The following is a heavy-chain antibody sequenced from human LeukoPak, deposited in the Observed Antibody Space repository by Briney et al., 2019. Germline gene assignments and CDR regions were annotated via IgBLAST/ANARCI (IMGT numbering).Heavy chain of an antibody. CDR1: GFTFDDYA. V-gene: IGHV3-43*02. J-gene: IGHJ4*02. D-gene: IGHD4/OR15-4a*01. CDR2: ISGDGTST. CDR3: VKDIDRGAHAFFDY. Sequence: PGGSLRLSCAASGFTFDDYAMDWVRQTPGKGLEWVSLISGDGTSTDYSDSVKGRFTISRDNSKNSLYLQMRSLRTEDTAFYYCVKDIDRGAHAFFDYWGQGTLVTVSS.